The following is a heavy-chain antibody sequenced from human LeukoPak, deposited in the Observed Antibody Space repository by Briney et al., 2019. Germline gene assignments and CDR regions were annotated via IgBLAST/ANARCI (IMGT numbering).Heavy chain of an antibody. CDR2: ISGSGGST. D-gene: IGHD1-26*01. CDR3: AKRRELSTFNDY. CDR1: GFTFISYA. Sequence: GGSLRLSCAASGFTFISYAMSWVRQAPGKGLEWVSAISGSGGSTYYADSGKGRFTISRDNSKNTLYLQMNSLRAEDTAVYYCAKRRELSTFNDYWGQGTLVTVSS. J-gene: IGHJ4*02. V-gene: IGHV3-23*01.